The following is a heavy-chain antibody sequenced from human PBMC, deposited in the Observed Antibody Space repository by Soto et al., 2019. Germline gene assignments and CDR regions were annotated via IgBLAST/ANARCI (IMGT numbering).Heavy chain of an antibody. CDR1: GGSISSDHYH. Sequence: QVQLQESGPGLVRPSQTLSLTCTVSGGSISSDHYHWTWIRQTPGKGLKWIGYIHYSGSVYYNPSLQSRVTMSVDTSKYLFSLKLSSVTAADTAVYFCVREDDGGDRDYYGLDVWGQGTTVTVSS. CDR2: IHYSGSV. V-gene: IGHV4-30-4*01. CDR3: VREDDGGDRDYYGLDV. J-gene: IGHJ6*02. D-gene: IGHD4-17*01.